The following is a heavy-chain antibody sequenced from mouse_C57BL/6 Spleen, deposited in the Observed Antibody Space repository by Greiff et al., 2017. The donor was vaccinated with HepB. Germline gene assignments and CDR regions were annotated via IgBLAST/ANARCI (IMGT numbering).Heavy chain of an antibody. CDR2: TNPTNGRT. J-gene: IGHJ2*01. D-gene: IGHD2-14*01. V-gene: IGHV1S81*02. Sequence: VQLQQSGAELVKAGASVKMSCKASGYTFTSYWMHWVKQRLGQGLEWFAETNPTNGRTYYNEKFKSKATLTVDKSSSTAYMLLSGPTFEDSAVYYCARNKKIGATYVDYGGQGTTLTVSS. CDR3: ARNKKIGATYVDY. CDR1: GYTFTSYW.